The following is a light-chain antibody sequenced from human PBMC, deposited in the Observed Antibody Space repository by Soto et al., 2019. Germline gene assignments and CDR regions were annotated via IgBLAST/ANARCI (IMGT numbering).Light chain of an antibody. CDR2: GAS. Sequence: EFVLTQSPGTLSLSPGERATLSCRASQSVSSSYLAWYQQKPGQAPRLLIYGASSRATGIPDRFSGSGSGTDFTLTISRLEPEDFAVYYCQQYGSSPRTFGQGTK. V-gene: IGKV3-20*01. CDR1: QSVSSSY. J-gene: IGKJ1*01. CDR3: QQYGSSPRT.